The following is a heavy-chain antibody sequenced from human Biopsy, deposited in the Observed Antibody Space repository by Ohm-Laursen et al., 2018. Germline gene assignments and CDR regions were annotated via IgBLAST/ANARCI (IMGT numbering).Heavy chain of an antibody. Sequence: SQTLSLTCTLSGASVRSHFLTWIRQPPGKGLQWIGSISNSGTTKSSPSLKSRVNISLHTSKNQLSLKLTSVTAADTAVYYCARLSTLFAVADFTDDWGQGTLVTVSS. CDR2: ISNSGTT. D-gene: IGHD3-3*01. J-gene: IGHJ4*02. CDR1: GASVRSHF. V-gene: IGHV4-59*08. CDR3: ARLSTLFAVADFTDD.